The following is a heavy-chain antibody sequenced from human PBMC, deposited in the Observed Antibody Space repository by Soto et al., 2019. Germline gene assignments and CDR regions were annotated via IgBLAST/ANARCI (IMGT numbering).Heavy chain of an antibody. Sequence: PSETLSLTCTVSGGSVSSGSFYWSWIRQPPGKGLEWIGYIYYNGRTNYNPSLKSRATISVDTSENEFSLNLRSVTTASTAGYYCARLPSGGGYSNSRPPLWGPGSLLAVSS. D-gene: IGHD4-4*01. J-gene: IGHJ4*02. CDR3: ARLPSGGGYSNSRPPL. CDR2: IYYNGRT. CDR1: GGSVSSGSFY. V-gene: IGHV4-61*01.